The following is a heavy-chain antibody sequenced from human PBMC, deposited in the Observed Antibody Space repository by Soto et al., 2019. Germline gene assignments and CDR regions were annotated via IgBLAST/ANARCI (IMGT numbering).Heavy chain of an antibody. Sequence: GGSLRLSCAASGFTFSYYSMRWVSQAPGKGLEWVAVISYDGSNKYYADSVKGRFIISRDNSKNRLYLQMNSLRAEDTAVYYCAKGPPLDYWGQGTLVTVSS. CDR2: ISYDGSNK. V-gene: IGHV3-30*18. CDR1: GFTFSYYS. CDR3: AKGPPLDY. J-gene: IGHJ4*02.